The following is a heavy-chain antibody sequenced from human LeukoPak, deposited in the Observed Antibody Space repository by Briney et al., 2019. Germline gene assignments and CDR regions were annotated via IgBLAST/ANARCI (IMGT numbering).Heavy chain of an antibody. D-gene: IGHD3-10*01. CDR1: GYSFTSYW. CDR2: IDPSDSYT. Sequence: GESLKISCKGSGYSFTSYWISWVRQIPGKGLEWMGRIDPSDSYTNYSPSFQGHVTISADKSISTAYLQWSSLKASDTAMYYCARHGYYGSGSGPVDAFDIWGQGTMVTVSS. V-gene: IGHV5-10-1*01. J-gene: IGHJ3*02. CDR3: ARHGYYGSGSGPVDAFDI.